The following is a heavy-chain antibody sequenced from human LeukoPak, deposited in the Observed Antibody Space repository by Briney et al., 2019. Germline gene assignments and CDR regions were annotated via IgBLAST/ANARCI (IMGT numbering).Heavy chain of an antibody. CDR2: IGYDGSNR. CDR3: AREPSSGRGDLDN. Sequence: TGGSLRLSCAASGFTFSNYDMHWVRQAPGKGLEWVAVIGYDGSNRYYTDSVKGRFTISRDNSKNTLYLQMNSLRAEDTAVYYCAREPSSGRGDLDNWGQGTLVTVSS. J-gene: IGHJ4*02. D-gene: IGHD3-22*01. V-gene: IGHV3-33*08. CDR1: GFTFSNYD.